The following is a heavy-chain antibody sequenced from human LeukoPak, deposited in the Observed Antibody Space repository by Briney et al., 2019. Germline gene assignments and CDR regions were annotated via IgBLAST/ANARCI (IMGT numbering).Heavy chain of an antibody. J-gene: IGHJ4*02. Sequence: SETLSLTCGVSGGSITSRDCWSWVRQPPGKGLEWIGEICLDGRIHYTPSLKSRISISIDRSKDQFSLNLISVAAADTTIYFCASQGGLRNDFWGQGTLVTVSS. CDR1: GGSITSRDC. V-gene: IGHV4-4*02. CDR3: ASQGGLRNDF. CDR2: ICLDGRI. D-gene: IGHD2-15*01.